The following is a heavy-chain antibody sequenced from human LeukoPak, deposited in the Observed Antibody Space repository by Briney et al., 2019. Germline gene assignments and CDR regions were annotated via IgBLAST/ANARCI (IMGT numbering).Heavy chain of an antibody. J-gene: IGHJ4*02. CDR2: IKQDRSEK. V-gene: IGHV3-7*01. CDR1: GFTFSSYW. D-gene: IGHD5-24*01. CDR3: ARATTFQEMATTY. Sequence: GGSLRLSCAASGFTFSSYWMSWVRQAPGKGLEWVANIKQDRSEKYYVDSVKGRFTISRDNAKNSLYLQMNSLRAEDTAVYYCARATTFQEMATTYWGQGTLVTVSS.